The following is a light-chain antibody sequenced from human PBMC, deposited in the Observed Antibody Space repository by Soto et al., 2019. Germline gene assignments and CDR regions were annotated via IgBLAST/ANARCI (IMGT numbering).Light chain of an antibody. CDR1: QSVSAN. CDR3: QQYGSSPLFT. Sequence: EVVLTQYTATLSVSPGERATLSCRASQSVSANLAWYQHKPGQAPRLLIYGASSRATGIPDRFSGSGSGTDFTLTISRLEPEDFAVYYCQQYGSSPLFTFGPGTMVDI. J-gene: IGKJ3*01. V-gene: IGKV3-20*01. CDR2: GAS.